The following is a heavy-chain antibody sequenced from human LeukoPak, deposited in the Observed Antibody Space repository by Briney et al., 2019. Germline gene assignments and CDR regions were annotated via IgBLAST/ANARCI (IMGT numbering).Heavy chain of an antibody. CDR1: GGSFSGYY. CDR2: INHSGST. J-gene: IGHJ4*02. D-gene: IGHD3-22*01. Sequence: KSSETLSLTCAVYGGSFSGYYWSWIRQPPGKGLEWIGEINHSGSTNYNPSLKSRVTISVDTSKNQFSLKLSSVTAADTAVYYCARDPDYYDSRASDYWGQGTLVTVSS. CDR3: ARDPDYYDSRASDY. V-gene: IGHV4-34*01.